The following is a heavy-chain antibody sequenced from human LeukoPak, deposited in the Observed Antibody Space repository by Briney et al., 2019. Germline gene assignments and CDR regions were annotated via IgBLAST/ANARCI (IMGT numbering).Heavy chain of an antibody. Sequence: ASAKVSCKASGGTFSSYTISWVRQAPGQGLEWMGRIIPILGIANYAQKFQGRVTITADKSTSTAYMELSSLRSEDTAVYYCAREWKVGAFYYFDYWGQGTLVTVSS. CDR3: AREWKVGAFYYFDY. J-gene: IGHJ4*02. D-gene: IGHD1-26*01. V-gene: IGHV1-69*04. CDR1: GGTFSSYT. CDR2: IIPILGIA.